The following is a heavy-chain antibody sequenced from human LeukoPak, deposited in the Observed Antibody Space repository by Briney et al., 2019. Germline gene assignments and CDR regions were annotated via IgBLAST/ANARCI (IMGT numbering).Heavy chain of an antibody. J-gene: IGHJ4*02. Sequence: PGGSLRLSCAASGFTFSSYEMNWVRQAPGKGLEWVSSISSSSSYIYYADSVKGRFTISRDNAKNSLYLQMNSLRAEDTAVYYCARDDLYCGGDCSSIYYFDYWGQGTLVTVSS. CDR1: GFTFSSYE. CDR3: ARDDLYCGGDCSSIYYFDY. D-gene: IGHD2-21*02. CDR2: ISSSSSYI. V-gene: IGHV3-21*01.